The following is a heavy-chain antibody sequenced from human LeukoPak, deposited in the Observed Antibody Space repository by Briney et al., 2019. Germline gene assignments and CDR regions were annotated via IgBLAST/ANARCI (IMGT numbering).Heavy chain of an antibody. CDR1: GLTVSSNY. J-gene: IGHJ4*02. CDR3: ASRHCSGGGCYFAGADPFDY. V-gene: IGHV3-53*01. CDR2: IYSGGNI. D-gene: IGHD2-15*01. Sequence: GGSLRLSCAASGLTVSSNYMTWVRQAPGKGLEWVSVIYSGGNIYYIDSVKGRFTISRDTSKNTLYLQMNSLRAEDTAVYYCASRHCSGGGCYFAGADPFDYWGQGILVTVSS.